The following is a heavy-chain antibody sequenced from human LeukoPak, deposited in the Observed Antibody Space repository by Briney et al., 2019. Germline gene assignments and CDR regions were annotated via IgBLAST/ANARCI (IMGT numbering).Heavy chain of an antibody. Sequence: ASVKVSCKASGYTFTSYGISWVRQATGQGLEWMGWISAYNGNTNYAQKLQGRVTMTTDTSTSTAYMELRSLRSDDTAVYYCARESMIVVVSRAFDIWGQGTMVTVSS. J-gene: IGHJ3*02. CDR1: GYTFTSYG. V-gene: IGHV1-18*01. CDR3: ARESMIVVVSRAFDI. CDR2: ISAYNGNT. D-gene: IGHD3-22*01.